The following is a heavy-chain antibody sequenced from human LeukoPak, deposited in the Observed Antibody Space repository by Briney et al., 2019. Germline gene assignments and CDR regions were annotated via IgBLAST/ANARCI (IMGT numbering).Heavy chain of an antibody. CDR2: IKQDGSEK. CDR3: PRIEGDFWSPRHAFDI. V-gene: IGHV3-7*01. CDR1: GFTFSSYW. J-gene: IGHJ3*02. D-gene: IGHD3-3*01. Sequence: GGSLRLSFAASGFTFSSYWMSWVRRAPGKGLEWVANIKQDGSEKYYVDSVKGLFTISRDNAKNSLYLQMNSLRAEDTAVYYCPRIEGDFWSPRHAFDIWGQGTMVTVSS.